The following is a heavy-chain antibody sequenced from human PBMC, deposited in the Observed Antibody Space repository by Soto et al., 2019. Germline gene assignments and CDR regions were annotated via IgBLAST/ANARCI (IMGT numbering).Heavy chain of an antibody. D-gene: IGHD4-4*01. V-gene: IGHV4-59*01. Sequence: QVQLQESGPGLVKPSETLSLTCTVSGGSISSYYWSWIRQPPGKGLEWIGYIYYSGSTNYNPSLKSRVTISVDTSKNQFSLKLSSVTAADTAVYYCARVDRHLVTLQGWGQGTLVTVSS. J-gene: IGHJ4*02. CDR1: GGSISSYY. CDR3: ARVDRHLVTLQG. CDR2: IYYSGST.